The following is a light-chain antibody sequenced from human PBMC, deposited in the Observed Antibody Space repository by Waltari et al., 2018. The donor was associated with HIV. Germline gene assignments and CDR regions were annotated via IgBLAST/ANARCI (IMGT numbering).Light chain of an antibody. Sequence: SYVLTQPPSVSVPPGQTARIPCGGDNIGAKTGNWFQHNPGQAPVLVLYDASGRPSGIPERFSGSNSGNAATLTISRVEAGDEADYYCQVWDSETDHVIFGGGTKLTVL. J-gene: IGLJ2*01. CDR1: NIGAKT. CDR3: QVWDSETDHVI. V-gene: IGLV3-21*02. CDR2: DAS.